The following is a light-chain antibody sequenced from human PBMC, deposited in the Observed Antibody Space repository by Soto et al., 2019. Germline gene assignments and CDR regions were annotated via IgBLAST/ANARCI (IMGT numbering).Light chain of an antibody. CDR3: QQYGNSPLT. CDR2: GAA. Sequence: VTTRSPGTPSLSPWQKATRSCTSSYIVSINFSAWYQQKPGQAPRLLIYGAASRATGIPDRFSGSGSGTDFTLTISRLEPEDYAVYYCQQYGNSPLTFGGGTKVDIK. CDR1: YIVSINF. V-gene: IGKV3-20*01. J-gene: IGKJ4*01.